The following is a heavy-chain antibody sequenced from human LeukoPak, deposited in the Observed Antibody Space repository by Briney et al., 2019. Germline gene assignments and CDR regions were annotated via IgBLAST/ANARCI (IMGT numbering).Heavy chain of an antibody. Sequence: PGGSLRLSCAASGFTFSNYAMNWVHQAPGKGLEWVSVISGSGYSTYYADSVKGRFTISRDNSKNTLYLQTNSLRAEDTAVYYCAKDYGDYAYYFHYWGQGTLVTVSS. CDR2: ISGSGYST. CDR3: AKDYGDYAYYFHY. J-gene: IGHJ4*02. D-gene: IGHD4-17*01. V-gene: IGHV3-23*01. CDR1: GFTFSNYA.